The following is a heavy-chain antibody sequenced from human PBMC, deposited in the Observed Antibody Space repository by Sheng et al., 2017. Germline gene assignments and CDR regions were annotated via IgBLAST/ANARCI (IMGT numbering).Heavy chain of an antibody. D-gene: IGHD1-26*01. CDR3: TTGLMVGATMDDY. V-gene: IGHV3-15*01. CDR2: IKSKTDGGTT. J-gene: IGHJ4*02. Sequence: EVQLVESGGGLVKPGGSLRLSCAASGFTFSNAWMSWVRQAPGKGLEWVGRIKSKTDGGTTDYAAPVKGRFTISRDDSKNTLYLQMNSLKTEDTAVYYCTTGLMVGATMDDYWGQGTLVTVS. CDR1: GFTFSNAW.